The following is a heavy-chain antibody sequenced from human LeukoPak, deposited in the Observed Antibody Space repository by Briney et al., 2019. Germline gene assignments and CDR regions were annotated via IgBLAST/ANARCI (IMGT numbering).Heavy chain of an antibody. CDR2: IYYSGST. CDR3: ARTGFCSSTNCYGLLFDY. Sequence: SETLSLTCTVSGGSISSYYWSWIRQPPGKGLEWMGYIYYSGSTNYNPSLKSRVTISVDTSKNQFSLKLSSVTAADTAVYYCARTGFCSSTNCYGLLFDYWGQGALVTVSS. J-gene: IGHJ4*02. D-gene: IGHD2-2*03. V-gene: IGHV4-59*08. CDR1: GGSISSYY.